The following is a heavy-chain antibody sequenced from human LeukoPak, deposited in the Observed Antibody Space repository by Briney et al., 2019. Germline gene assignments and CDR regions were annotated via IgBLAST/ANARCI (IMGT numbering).Heavy chain of an antibody. CDR2: IDPNSDGT. CDR3: ATWRGSFYDY. J-gene: IGHJ4*02. V-gene: IGHV1-2*06. Sequence: ASVKVSCKASGYTFTAYYIHWVRQAPGQGLEWMGQIDPNSDGTKYAQKFQGRVTMTRDTSISTAYMQVSRLRSDDTAVYYRATWRGSFYDYWGQGTLVTVSS. D-gene: IGHD2/OR15-2a*01. CDR1: GYTFTAYY.